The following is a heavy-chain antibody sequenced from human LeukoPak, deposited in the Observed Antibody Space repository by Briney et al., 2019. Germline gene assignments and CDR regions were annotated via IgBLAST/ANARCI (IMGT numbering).Heavy chain of an antibody. V-gene: IGHV5-51*01. CDR1: EYRFTSYW. J-gene: IGHJ4*02. Sequence: GESLKISCKVSEYRFTSYWIGWLRQTPGKGLEWIGVIYPRDSDTRHSPSFQGQVTISADKFINTAYLQWSSLKASDAAIYYCARLEYGGYDLFDYWGQGTLVTVSS. D-gene: IGHD5-12*01. CDR2: IYPRDSDT. CDR3: ARLEYGGYDLFDY.